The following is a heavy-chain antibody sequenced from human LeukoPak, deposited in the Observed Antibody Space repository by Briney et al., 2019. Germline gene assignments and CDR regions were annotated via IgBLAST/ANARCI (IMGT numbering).Heavy chain of an antibody. CDR2: IRNSGSII. CDR3: ARETTVTTPGY. J-gene: IGHJ4*02. V-gene: IGHV3-48*03. D-gene: IGHD4-11*01. CDR1: GVTLSNYE. Sequence: PGRCLRLSCTGSGVTLSNYEMNWVRQPPGKWLEWVSYIRNSGSIIYYTDSVKGRITIARDNAKNSLYLQMNSLRAEDTAVYYCARETTVTTPGYWGQGTLVTVSS.